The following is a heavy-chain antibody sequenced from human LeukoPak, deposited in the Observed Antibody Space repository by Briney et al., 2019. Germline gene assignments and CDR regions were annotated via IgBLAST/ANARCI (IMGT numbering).Heavy chain of an antibody. CDR2: ISAYNGNT. J-gene: IGHJ4*02. Sequence: VASVKVSCKSSGYTFTSYGISWVRQPPGQGLEWMGWISAYNGNTNYAQKLQGRVTMTTDTSTSTAYMELRSLRSDDTAVYYCARRRIAAAYFDYWGQGTLVTVSS. D-gene: IGHD6-13*01. CDR1: GYTFTSYG. V-gene: IGHV1-18*01. CDR3: ARRRIAAAYFDY.